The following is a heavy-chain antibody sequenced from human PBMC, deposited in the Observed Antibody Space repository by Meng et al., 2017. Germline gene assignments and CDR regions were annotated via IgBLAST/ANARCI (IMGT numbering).Heavy chain of an antibody. CDR3: ASYGSGSYYRNWFDP. Sequence: SVKVSCKASGGTFSSYTISWVRQAPGQGLEWMGRIIPILGIANYAQKFQGRVTITADKSTSTAYMELISLRSEDTAVYYCASYGSGSYYRNWFDPWGQGALVTVSS. D-gene: IGHD3-10*01. CDR1: GGTFSSYT. J-gene: IGHJ5*02. CDR2: IIPILGIA. V-gene: IGHV1-69*02.